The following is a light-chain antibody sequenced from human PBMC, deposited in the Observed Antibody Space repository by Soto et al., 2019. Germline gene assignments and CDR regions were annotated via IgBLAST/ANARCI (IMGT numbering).Light chain of an antibody. CDR2: DVS. CDR1: SSDVGGYNY. Sequence: QSALTQPASVSGSPGQSITISCTGTSSDVGGYNYVSWYQQHPGKAPKFIIYDVSNRPSGVSNRFSGSKSGNTASLTISGLQAEDVADYYSSSYTTSNTRQIVFGTGTKVTVL. J-gene: IGLJ1*01. CDR3: SSYTTSNTRQIV. V-gene: IGLV2-14*01.